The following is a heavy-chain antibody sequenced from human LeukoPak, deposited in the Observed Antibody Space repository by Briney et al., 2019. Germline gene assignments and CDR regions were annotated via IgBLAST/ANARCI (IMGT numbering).Heavy chain of an antibody. D-gene: IGHD4/OR15-4a*01. CDR1: GYFITSGYY. Sequence: PSETLSLTCTVSGYFITSGYYWGWIRQAPGKGLEWIGSIYHSGSTYYNPSLKSRVTISVDTSKNQFALRLNSVTAADTAVYYCVSLTTMYSWFDPWGQGILVTVSS. J-gene: IGHJ5*02. V-gene: IGHV4-38-2*02. CDR2: IYHSGST. CDR3: VSLTTMYSWFDP.